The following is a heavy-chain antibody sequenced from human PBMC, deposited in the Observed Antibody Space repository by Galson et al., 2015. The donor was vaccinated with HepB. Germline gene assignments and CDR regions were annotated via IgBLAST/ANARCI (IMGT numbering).Heavy chain of an antibody. CDR1: GFTFYNYA. V-gene: IGHV3-23*01. CDR2: ISGSGITT. CDR3: VRDRFSGCSQGSCSYLPGY. J-gene: IGHJ4*02. D-gene: IGHD2-15*01. Sequence: SLRLSCAASGFTFYNYAMTWVRQAPGQGLDWVSAISGSGITTYYAHSVKGRFTISRDNSENTLFLQMNSLRADDAAVYYCVRDRFSGCSQGSCSYLPGYWGQGTLVTVSS.